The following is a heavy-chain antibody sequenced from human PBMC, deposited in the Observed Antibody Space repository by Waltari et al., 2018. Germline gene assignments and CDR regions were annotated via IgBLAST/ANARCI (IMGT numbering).Heavy chain of an antibody. CDR1: VFIFSNYC. J-gene: IGHJ4*02. Sequence: EVQLVESGGGLVQPGGSLRLSCAASVFIFSNYCMSWVRQAPGKGLEWVANIMPDGSETYYMASVKGRFTISRDNAKNSLLLQMNSLRAEDTAVYYCATWLQLHFDYWGQGALVTVSS. V-gene: IGHV3-7*01. CDR3: ATWLQLHFDY. CDR2: IMPDGSET. D-gene: IGHD5-12*01.